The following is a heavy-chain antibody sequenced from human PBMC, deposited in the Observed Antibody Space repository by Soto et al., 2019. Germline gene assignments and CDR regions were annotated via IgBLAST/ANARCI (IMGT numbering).Heavy chain of an antibody. D-gene: IGHD2-2*01. V-gene: IGHV3-66*04. CDR2: IYSGGST. CDR1: GFTVSSNY. J-gene: IGHJ6*03. CDR3: ARRPAAQYYYYYYMDV. Sequence: GGSLRLSCAASGFTVSSNYMSWVRQAPGKGLEWVSVIYSGGSTYYADSVKGRFTISRDNSKNTLYLQMNSLRAEDTAVYYCARRPAAQYYYYYYMDVWGKGTTVTVSS.